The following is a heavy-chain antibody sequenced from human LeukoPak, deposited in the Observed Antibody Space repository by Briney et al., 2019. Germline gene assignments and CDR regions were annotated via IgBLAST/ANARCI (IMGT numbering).Heavy chain of an antibody. Sequence: PSETLSLTCAVYGESLNGHYRSWIRQSPGKGLEWIGEGSDRGGTKFNPSLKSRVTISADTSKNQFSLRLNSVTAADTAVYHCAKNGQTGFSFDPWGQGTLVTVSS. D-gene: IGHD3-9*01. J-gene: IGHJ5*02. V-gene: IGHV4-34*01. CDR2: GSDRGGT. CDR3: AKNGQTGFSFDP. CDR1: GESLNGHY.